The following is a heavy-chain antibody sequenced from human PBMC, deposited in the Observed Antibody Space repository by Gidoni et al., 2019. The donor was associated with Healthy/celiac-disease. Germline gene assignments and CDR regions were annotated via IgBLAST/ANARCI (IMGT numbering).Heavy chain of an antibody. D-gene: IGHD3-3*01. Sequence: EVQLLEAGGGLVQPGGSLRLSCAASGLPFSCYAMSWVRQAPGKGLEGVAAISGGGGSAYNADSVKGRFTISRDNSKNTLYLQMNSLRAEDTAVYYCAKMPITIFGVVPAYYFDYWGQGTLVTVSS. CDR3: AKMPITIFGVVPAYYFDY. J-gene: IGHJ4*02. CDR1: GLPFSCYA. V-gene: IGHV3-23*01. CDR2: ISGGGGSA.